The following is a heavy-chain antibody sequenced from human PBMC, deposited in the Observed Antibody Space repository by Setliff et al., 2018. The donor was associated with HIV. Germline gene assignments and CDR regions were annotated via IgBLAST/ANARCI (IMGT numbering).Heavy chain of an antibody. V-gene: IGHV3-64*01. CDR1: GFTFSSYA. J-gene: IGHJ4*02. CDR2: ISSNWGST. D-gene: IGHD5-12*01. CDR3: PRASGYAGFFYFDY. Sequence: GGSLRLSCAASGFTFSSYAMHWVRQAPGKGLEYVSAISSNWGSTYYANSVKGRFTISRDNSKNTLYLQMGSLRAEDMAVYYCPRASGYAGFFYFDYWGQGTLVTVS.